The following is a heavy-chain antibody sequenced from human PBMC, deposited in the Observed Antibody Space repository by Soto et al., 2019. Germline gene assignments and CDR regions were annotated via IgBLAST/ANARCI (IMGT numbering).Heavy chain of an antibody. J-gene: IGHJ6*02. V-gene: IGHV1-3*01. Sequence: EASVKVSCKASGYTFTNSAICWVRQAPGQGLEWMGGIIAGIGTTKYAQKFQGRVTITGDTSASTAYMELSSLRSEDTAVYYCASEYCGGDCYSAARYGMDVWGQGTTVTVSS. CDR1: GYTFTNSA. CDR3: ASEYCGGDCYSAARYGMDV. D-gene: IGHD2-21*02. CDR2: IIAGIGTT.